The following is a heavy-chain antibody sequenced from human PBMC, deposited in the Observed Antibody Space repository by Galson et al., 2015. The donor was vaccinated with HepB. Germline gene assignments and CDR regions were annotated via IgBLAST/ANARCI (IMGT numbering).Heavy chain of an antibody. J-gene: IGHJ6*02. CDR2: IYSGGST. V-gene: IGHV3-66*01. CDR1: GFTVSSNY. CDR3: ASRESSYYYYGMDV. Sequence: SLRLSCAASGFTVSSNYMSWVRQAPGKGLEWVSVIYSGGSTYYADSVKGRFTISRDNSKNTLYLQMNSLRAEDTAVYYCASRESSYYYYGMDVWGQGTTVTVSS. D-gene: IGHD2-2*01.